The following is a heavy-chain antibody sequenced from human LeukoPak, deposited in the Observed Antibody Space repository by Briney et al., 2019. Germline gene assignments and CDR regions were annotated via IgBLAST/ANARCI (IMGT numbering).Heavy chain of an antibody. CDR2: IYHSGST. J-gene: IGHJ4*02. D-gene: IGHD3-22*01. CDR3: ARQFPHMYYYDSSGPGDY. Sequence: SETLSLTCTVSGGSISSSSYYWGWIRQPPGKGLEWIGSIYHSGSTYYNPSLKSRVTISVDTSKNQFSLKLSSVTAADTAVYYCARQFPHMYYYDSSGPGDYWGQGTLVTVSS. V-gene: IGHV4-39*01. CDR1: GGSISSSSYY.